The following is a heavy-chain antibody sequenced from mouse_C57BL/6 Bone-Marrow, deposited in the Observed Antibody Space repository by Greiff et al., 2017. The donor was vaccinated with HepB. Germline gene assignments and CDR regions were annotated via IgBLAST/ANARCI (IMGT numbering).Heavy chain of an antibody. CDR3: ARSIITTVVGY. J-gene: IGHJ2*01. CDR2: IDPENGDT. Sequence: VQLQQSGAELVRPGASVKLSCTASGFNIKDDYMHWVKQRPEQGLEWIGWIDPENGDTEYASKFKDKATLTADKSSSTAYMQLSSLTSEDSAVYYCARSIITTVVGYWGQGTTLTVSS. CDR1: GFNIKDDY. D-gene: IGHD1-1*01. V-gene: IGHV14-4*01.